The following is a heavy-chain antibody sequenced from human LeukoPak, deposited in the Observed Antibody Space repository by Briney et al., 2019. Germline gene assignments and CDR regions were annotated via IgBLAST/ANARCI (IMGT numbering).Heavy chain of an antibody. CDR2: IYYTGST. D-gene: IGHD6-13*01. V-gene: IGHV4-59*08. CDR1: GGSINNYY. J-gene: IGHJ3*02. Sequence: PSETLSLTCTVSGGSINNYYWSWVRQPPGAGLEWLAYIYYTGSTNYNPSLKTRLTISVDTSKNQFSLKMSSVTAADTAVYYCARLRYSSNWYGDAFDIWGQGTMVTVSS. CDR3: ARLRYSSNWYGDAFDI.